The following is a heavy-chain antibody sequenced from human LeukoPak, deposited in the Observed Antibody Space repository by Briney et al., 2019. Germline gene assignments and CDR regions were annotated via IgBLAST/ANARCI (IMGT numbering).Heavy chain of an antibody. CDR3: AKSHEPYYYDSSGYYDDY. Sequence: GGSLRLSCAASGSRFSGYGMSWVRQAPGKGLEWVSSISAGSGSTDYADSVKGRFTISRDDSKNTLYLQMKSLRAEDTAVYYCAKSHEPYYYDSSGYYDDYWGQGTLVTVSS. J-gene: IGHJ4*02. CDR1: GSRFSGYG. V-gene: IGHV3-23*01. CDR2: ISAGSGST. D-gene: IGHD3-22*01.